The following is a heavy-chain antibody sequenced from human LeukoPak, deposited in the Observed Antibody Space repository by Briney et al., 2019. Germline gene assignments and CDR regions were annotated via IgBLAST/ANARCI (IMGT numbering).Heavy chain of an antibody. CDR3: AKYPGEAAI. D-gene: IGHD3-10*01. CDR2: ISGSGGST. J-gene: IGHJ3*02. V-gene: IGHV3-23*01. CDR1: GFTFSIYA. Sequence: GGSLRLSCAASGFTFSIYAMSWVRQTPRGGLEWVSAISGSGGSTYYADSVKGRFTISRDNSKNTLYLQMNSLRAEDTAVYYCAKYPGEAAIWGQGTMVTVSS.